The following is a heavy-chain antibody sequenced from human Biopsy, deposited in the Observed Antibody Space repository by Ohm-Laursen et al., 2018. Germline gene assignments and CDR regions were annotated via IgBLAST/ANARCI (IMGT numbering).Heavy chain of an antibody. D-gene: IGHD3-10*01. J-gene: IGHJ4*02. Sequence: LRLSCSASRFTFEDYAMHWVRLTPGKGLEWVSGIDWNRGSIAYGDSVKGRFTISRDNGKNFLYLQMSSLRVEDTALYFRAKDKGAHINYGDLYYFDSWGPGTMVTVSA. CDR2: IDWNRGSI. CDR3: AKDKGAHINYGDLYYFDS. V-gene: IGHV3-9*01. CDR1: RFTFEDYA.